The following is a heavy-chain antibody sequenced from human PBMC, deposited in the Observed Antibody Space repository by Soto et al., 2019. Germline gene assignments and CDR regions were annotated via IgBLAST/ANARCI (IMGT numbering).Heavy chain of an antibody. V-gene: IGHV3-15*07. D-gene: IGHD3-10*01. J-gene: IGHJ4*01. CDR3: STDSHFSSVFVRHDY. CDR2: IKSIRDGGTT. CDR1: GVSISDAW. Sequence: WGSTRLSCAASGVSISDAWINWFRKAPGMGLEWVGRIKSIRDGGTTDFAAPVKARFAISRDDSKNMVYLQINSLNTEDTAVYYCSTDSHFSSVFVRHDYWGHGTLDTVSS.